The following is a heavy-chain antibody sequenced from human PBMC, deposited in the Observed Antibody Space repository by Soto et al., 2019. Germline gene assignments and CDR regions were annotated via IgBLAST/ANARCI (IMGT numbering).Heavy chain of an antibody. CDR1: GGSVSSYY. CDR3: TRTTSNYYYFNGMDV. V-gene: IGHV4-59*02. CDR2: IYYSGST. J-gene: IGHJ6*02. D-gene: IGHD1-26*01. Sequence: SSETLSLTCTVSGGSVSSYYWSWIRQPPGKGLEWIGYIYYSGSTNYNPSLKSRVTISLDMSKDQFSLKLSSVTAADTAVYYCTRTTSNYYYFNGMDVWGQGTTVTVSS.